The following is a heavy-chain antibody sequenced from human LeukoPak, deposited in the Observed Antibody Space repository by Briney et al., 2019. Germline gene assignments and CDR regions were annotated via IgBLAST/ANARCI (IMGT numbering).Heavy chain of an antibody. CDR1: GFTFDDYG. D-gene: IGHD5-18*01. CDR2: INWNGGST. V-gene: IGHV3-20*04. Sequence: GGSLRLSCAASGFTFDDYGMSWVRQAPGKGLECVSGINWNGGSTGYADSVEGRFTISRDNAKNCLYLQMNSLRAEDTAVYYCALWSYGRDYWGQGTLVTVSS. J-gene: IGHJ4*02. CDR3: ALWSYGRDY.